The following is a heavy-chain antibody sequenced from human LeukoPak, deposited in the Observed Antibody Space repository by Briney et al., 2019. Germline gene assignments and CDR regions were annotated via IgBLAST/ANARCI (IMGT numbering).Heavy chain of an antibody. Sequence: GGSLRLSCAASGFTVSSNYMSWVRQAPGKGLEWVSVIYSGGSTYYADSVKGRFTISRDNSKNTLYLQMNSLRAEDTAVYYCAKVNYDSKRGYFDYWGQGTLVTVSS. CDR3: AKVNYDSKRGYFDY. CDR1: GFTVSSNY. V-gene: IGHV3-53*01. D-gene: IGHD3-22*01. J-gene: IGHJ4*02. CDR2: IYSGGST.